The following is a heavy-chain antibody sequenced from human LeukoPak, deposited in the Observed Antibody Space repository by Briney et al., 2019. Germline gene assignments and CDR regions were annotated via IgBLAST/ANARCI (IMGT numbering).Heavy chain of an antibody. CDR2: ISSSGCPI. Sequence: PGGSLRLSCAASGFTFSSYEMNWVRQAPGKGLEWVSYISSSGCPIYYADSVKGRFTSYRDNAKSSLYLQMNSLRAEDTAVYYCARNTPSVEMATISFFDYWGEGTLVTVSS. CDR3: ARNTPSVEMATISFFDY. CDR1: GFTFSSYE. J-gene: IGHJ4*02. V-gene: IGHV3-48*03. D-gene: IGHD5-24*01.